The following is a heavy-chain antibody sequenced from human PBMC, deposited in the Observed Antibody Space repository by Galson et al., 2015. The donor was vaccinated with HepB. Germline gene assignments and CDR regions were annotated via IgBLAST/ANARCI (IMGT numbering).Heavy chain of an antibody. CDR2: ISGSGGST. CDR3: AKHLHYYDSSGYFP. J-gene: IGHJ4*02. Sequence: SLRLSCAASGFTFSSYAMSWVRQAPGKGLEWVSAISGSGGSTYYADSVKGRFTISRDNSKNTLYLQMNSLRAEDTAVYYCAKHLHYYDSSGYFPWGQGTLVTVSS. D-gene: IGHD3-22*01. CDR1: GFTFSSYA. V-gene: IGHV3-23*01.